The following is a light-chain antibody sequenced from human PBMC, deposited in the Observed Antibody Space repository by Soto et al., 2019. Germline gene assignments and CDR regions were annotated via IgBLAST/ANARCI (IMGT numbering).Light chain of an antibody. Sequence: QSVLTQPASVSGSPGQSITISCTGTSSDIGTYNYVSWYQQHPGKAPKLMLYEVSNRPSGVSNRFFGSKSGNTASLTISGLQAEDEADYFCNSYTSSSTLYVFGTGTKLTVL. CDR1: SSDIGTYNY. CDR3: NSYTSSSTLYV. J-gene: IGLJ1*01. CDR2: EVS. V-gene: IGLV2-14*01.